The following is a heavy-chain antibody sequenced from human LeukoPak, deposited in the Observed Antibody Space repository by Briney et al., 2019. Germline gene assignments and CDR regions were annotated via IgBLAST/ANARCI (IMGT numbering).Heavy chain of an antibody. CDR3: ARTGGIVVVSVVKGNDY. V-gene: IGHV3-23*01. CDR2: ITGSGGGT. D-gene: IGHD2-2*01. CDR1: GFTFSSYA. J-gene: IGHJ4*02. Sequence: GGSLRLSCEASGFTFSSYAMIWVRQAPRKGLEWVSSITGSGGGTQYADSAKGRFTISRDNSKNTLYLQMNSLRAEDTAVYYCARTGGIVVVSVVKGNDYWGRGTLVTVSS.